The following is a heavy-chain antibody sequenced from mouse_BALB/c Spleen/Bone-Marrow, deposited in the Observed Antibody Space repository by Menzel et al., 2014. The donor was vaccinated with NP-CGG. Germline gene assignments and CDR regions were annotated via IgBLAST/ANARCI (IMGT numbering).Heavy chain of an antibody. Sequence: QVQLQQPGAELVMPGASVKMSCKASGYTFTDYWMHWVKQRPGQGLEWIGAIDTSDDYTTYNQKFKGKATLTVDESSSTAYMQFSSLTSEDSAVYYCARSDYRYDPLAYWGQGTLVTVSA. CDR2: IDTSDDYT. D-gene: IGHD2-14*01. CDR1: GYTFTDYW. CDR3: ARSDYRYDPLAY. V-gene: IGHV1-69*01. J-gene: IGHJ3*01.